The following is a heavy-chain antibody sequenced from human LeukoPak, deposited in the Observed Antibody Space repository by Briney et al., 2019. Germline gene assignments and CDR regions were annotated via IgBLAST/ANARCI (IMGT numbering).Heavy chain of an antibody. J-gene: IGHJ5*02. V-gene: IGHV4-4*07. CDR1: GGSISSYY. CDR3: AREGFDWNYGGRWFDP. D-gene: IGHD1-7*01. CDR2: IYTSGST. Sequence: SETLSLTCTVSGGSISSYYWSWTRQPAGKGLEWIGRIYTSGSTNYNPSLKSRVTMSVDTSKNQFSLKLSSVTAADTAVYYCAREGFDWNYGGRWFDPWGQGTLVTVSS.